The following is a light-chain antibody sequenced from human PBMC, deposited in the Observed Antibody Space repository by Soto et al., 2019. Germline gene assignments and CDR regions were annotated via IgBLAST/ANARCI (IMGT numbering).Light chain of an antibody. CDR1: SSDVGGYNY. CDR3: SSYTSSSTPYF. V-gene: IGLV2-14*01. CDR2: EVS. J-gene: IGLJ1*01. Sequence: QSVLTQPASVSGSPGQSITISCTGTSSDVGGYNYVSWYQQHPGKAPKLMIYEVSNRPSGVANRFSGSKSGNTASLTISGLQAEDEADYYCSSYTSSSTPYFFGTGTKLT.